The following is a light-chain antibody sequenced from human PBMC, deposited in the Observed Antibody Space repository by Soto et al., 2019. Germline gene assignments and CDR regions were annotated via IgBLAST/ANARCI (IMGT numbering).Light chain of an antibody. CDR1: SSDVGAFNY. CDR2: DVS. Sequence: QSALTQPASVSGSPGQSIAISCTGTSSDVGAFNYVSWYQQHPGKAPKFMIFDVSSRPSGVSDRFSDSKSGNTASLTISGLQTEDEADYYCASYTTSSTYVFGTGTKLTVL. V-gene: IGLV2-14*03. CDR3: ASYTTSSTYV. J-gene: IGLJ1*01.